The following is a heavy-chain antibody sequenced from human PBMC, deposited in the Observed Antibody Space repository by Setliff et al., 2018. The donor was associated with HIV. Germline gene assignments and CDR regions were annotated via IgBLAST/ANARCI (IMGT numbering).Heavy chain of an antibody. D-gene: IGHD3-22*01. Sequence: GGSLRLSCAASGFTFGSQWMHWVRQAPGKGLVWVSRISPDGSVINYAGSVKGRFTISRDNAKNMLYLQMNSLSADDTAVYYCVRGSGYYYFDYWGQGTLVTVSS. CDR3: VRGSGYYYFDY. CDR1: GFTFGSQW. CDR2: ISPDGSVI. V-gene: IGHV3-74*01. J-gene: IGHJ4*02.